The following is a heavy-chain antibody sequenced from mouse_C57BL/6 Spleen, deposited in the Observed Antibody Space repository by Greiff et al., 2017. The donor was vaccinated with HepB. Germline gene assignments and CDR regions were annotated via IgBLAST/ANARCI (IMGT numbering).Heavy chain of an antibody. CDR3: ARSDYNDYVGFAY. D-gene: IGHD2-13*01. CDR1: GYTFTSYW. Sequence: VQLQQPGAELVKPGASVKLSCKASGYTFTSYWMHWVKQRPGQGLEWIGMIHPYSGSTNYNEKFKSKATLTVDKSSSTAYMQLSSLTSEDSAVYYGARSDYNDYVGFAYWGQGTLVTVSA. V-gene: IGHV1-64*01. J-gene: IGHJ3*01. CDR2: IHPYSGST.